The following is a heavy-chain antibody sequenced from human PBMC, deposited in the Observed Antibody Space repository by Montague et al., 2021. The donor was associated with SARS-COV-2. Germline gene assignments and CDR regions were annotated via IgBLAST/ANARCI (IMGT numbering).Heavy chain of an antibody. D-gene: IGHD2-21*01. Sequence: SLRLSCAASGFTFSSYSMNWVRQAPGKGLEWVSSISSSSSYIYYADSVKGRFTISRDNAKNSLYLQMNSLRAEDTAVYYCARGLMSIKMMVVIMTGASNWLDSWGQGTLVTVSP. CDR3: ARGLMSIKMMVVIMTGASNWLDS. CDR2: ISSSSSYI. J-gene: IGHJ5*01. CDR1: GFTFSSYS. V-gene: IGHV3-21*01.